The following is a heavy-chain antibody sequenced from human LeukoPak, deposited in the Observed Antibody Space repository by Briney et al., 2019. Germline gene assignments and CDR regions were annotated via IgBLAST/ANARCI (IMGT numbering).Heavy chain of an antibody. CDR1: GFTFNNYA. Sequence: PGGSLRLSCAASGFTFNNYAMHWVRQAPGKGLEWVAVISYDGSNKYYADSVKGRFTISRDNSKNTLYLQMNSLRAEDTAVYYCARDRPGIAAAGLDYWGQGTLVTVSS. V-gene: IGHV3-30-3*01. CDR3: ARDRPGIAAAGLDY. J-gene: IGHJ4*02. D-gene: IGHD6-13*01. CDR2: ISYDGSNK.